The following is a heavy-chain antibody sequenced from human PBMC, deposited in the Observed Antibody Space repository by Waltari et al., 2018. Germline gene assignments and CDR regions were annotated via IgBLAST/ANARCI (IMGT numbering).Heavy chain of an antibody. J-gene: IGHJ4*02. Sequence: QLQLQESGPGLLKPSETLSLTCAVYGGSFSGYYWSWIRQPPGKGLEWIGEINHSGSTNYNPSLKSRVTISVDTSKNQFSLKLSSVTAADTAVYYCARGRWSNNYRARLADYWGQGTLVTVSS. D-gene: IGHD2-15*01. CDR3: ARGRWSNNYRARLADY. CDR1: GGSFSGYY. V-gene: IGHV4-34*01. CDR2: INHSGST.